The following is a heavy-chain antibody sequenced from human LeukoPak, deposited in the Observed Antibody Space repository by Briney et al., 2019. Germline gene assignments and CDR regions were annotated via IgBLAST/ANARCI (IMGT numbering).Heavy chain of an antibody. CDR2: IIPIFGIA. CDR3: ARGQKEYSSSSATQRFDP. D-gene: IGHD6-6*01. CDR1: GGTFSSYA. V-gene: IGHV1-69*04. Sequence: SVKVSCKASGGTFSSYAISWVRQAPGQGLEWMGRIIPIFGIANYAQKFQGRVTITVDKSTSTAYMELSSLRSEDTAVYYCARGQKEYSSSSATQRFDPWGQGTLVTVSS. J-gene: IGHJ5*02.